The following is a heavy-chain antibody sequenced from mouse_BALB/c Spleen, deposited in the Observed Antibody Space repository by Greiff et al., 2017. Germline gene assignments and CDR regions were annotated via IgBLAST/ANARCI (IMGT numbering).Heavy chain of an antibody. V-gene: IGHV2-9*02. CDR2: IWAGGST. J-gene: IGHJ3*01. D-gene: IGHD6-1*01. CDR3: TRRRSPLNHGFAY. Sequence: VKVVESGPGLVAPSQCRSITCTVSGFSLTSYGVHWVRQPPGKGLEWLGVIWAGGSTNYNSALMSRLSISKDNSKSQVFLKMNRLQTDDTAMYYCTRRRSPLNHGFAYWGQGTLVTVSA. CDR1: GFSLTSYG.